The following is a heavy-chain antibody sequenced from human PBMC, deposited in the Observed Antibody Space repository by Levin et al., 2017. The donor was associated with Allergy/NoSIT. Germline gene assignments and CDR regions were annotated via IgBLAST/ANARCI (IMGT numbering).Heavy chain of an antibody. V-gene: IGHV3-30-3*01. CDR2: ISYDGSNK. D-gene: IGHD3-10*01. Sequence: LSLTCAASGFTFSSYAMHWVRQAPGKGLEWVAVISYDGSNKYYADSVKGRFTISRDNSKNTLYLQMNSLRAEDTAVYYCARDRLPYYYGSGSLFESFGYWGQGTLVTVSS. CDR3: ARDRLPYYYGSGSLFESFGY. J-gene: IGHJ4*02. CDR1: GFTFSSYA.